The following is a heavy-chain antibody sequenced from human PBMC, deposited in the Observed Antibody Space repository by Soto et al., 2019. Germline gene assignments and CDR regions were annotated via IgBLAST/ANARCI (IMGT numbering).Heavy chain of an antibody. Sequence: SETLSLTCSVSGGSISSGDYYWSWIRQPPGKGLEWIGYMFYTGTTYYNPSLKSRITISMDTSKNQFSLRLTSVTAADTAEYHCARVVRFCSSPSCRGRNWFDPWFQGTRVTVS. V-gene: IGHV4-30-4*01. J-gene: IGHJ5*02. D-gene: IGHD2-2*01. CDR3: ARVVRFCSSPSCRGRNWFDP. CDR1: GGSISSGDYY. CDR2: MFYTGTT.